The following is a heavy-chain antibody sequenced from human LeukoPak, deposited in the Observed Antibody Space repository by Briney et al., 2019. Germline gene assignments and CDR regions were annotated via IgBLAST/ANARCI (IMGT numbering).Heavy chain of an antibody. J-gene: IGHJ5*02. D-gene: IGHD3-22*01. CDR1: GGSISGYY. Sequence: SETLSLTCTVSGGSISGYYWSWIRQPPGKGLEWIGYIYYSGTTKYNPSLKSRVTISVDTSKNQFSLRLYSVTAADTAVYYCARLYYDSRGYYWFDPWGQGTLVTVSS. CDR2: IYYSGTT. CDR3: ARLYYDSRGYYWFDP. V-gene: IGHV4-59*08.